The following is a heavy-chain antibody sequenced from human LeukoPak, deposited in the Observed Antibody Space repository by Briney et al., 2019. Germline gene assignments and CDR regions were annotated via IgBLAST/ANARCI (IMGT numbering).Heavy chain of an antibody. V-gene: IGHV3-74*01. CDR2: INSDGSIT. CDR1: GFTFSSYW. CDR3: ASGGSTRADY. D-gene: IGHD3-16*01. J-gene: IGHJ4*02. Sequence: GGSLRLSCVASGFTFSSYWMHWVRHTPGKGLVWVSRINSDGSITSYADSVKGRFTISRDNAKNTLYLQMNSLRNDDTSVYYCASGGSTRADYWGQGTLVTVSS.